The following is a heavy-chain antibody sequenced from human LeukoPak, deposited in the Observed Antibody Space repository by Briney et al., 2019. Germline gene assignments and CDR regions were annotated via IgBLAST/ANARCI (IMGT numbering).Heavy chain of an antibody. J-gene: IGHJ4*02. Sequence: GGSLRLPCAVSGFTFSSYDMRWVRRARGKGLEWVSAISGSGGSTYYADSVKDRFTISRDNSKNTLYLQMNSLRAEDTAVYYCAKPLGLFDYWGQGTLVTVSS. CDR1: GFTFSSYD. V-gene: IGHV3-23*01. CDR2: ISGSGGST. CDR3: AKPLGLFDY. D-gene: IGHD7-27*01.